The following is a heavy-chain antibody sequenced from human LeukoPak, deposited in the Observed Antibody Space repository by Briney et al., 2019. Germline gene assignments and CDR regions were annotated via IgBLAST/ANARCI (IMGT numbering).Heavy chain of an antibody. V-gene: IGHV3-21*01. J-gene: IGHJ4*02. CDR1: GFTFSSYS. CDR3: ARDRDNYDFWSGLTSYYFDY. Sequence: GGSLRLSCAASGFTFSSYSMNCVRQAPGKGLEWVSSISSSSSYIYYADSVKGRFTISRDNAKNSLYLQMNSLRAEDTAVYYCARDRDNYDFWSGLTSYYFDYWGQGTLVTVSS. CDR2: ISSSSSYI. D-gene: IGHD3-3*01.